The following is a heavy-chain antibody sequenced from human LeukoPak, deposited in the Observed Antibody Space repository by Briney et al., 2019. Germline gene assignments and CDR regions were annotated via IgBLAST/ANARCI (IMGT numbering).Heavy chain of an antibody. CDR1: GFTFSSYG. D-gene: IGHD5-12*01. J-gene: IGHJ4*02. CDR3: AKGRSGYDSLLDY. V-gene: IGHV3-30*18. CDR2: ISYDGSNK. Sequence: PGGSLRLSCAASGFTFSSYGMHWVRQAPGKGLEWVPVISYDGSNKYYADSVKGRFTISRDNSKNTLYLQMNSLRAEDTAVYYCAKGRSGYDSLLDYWGQGTLVTVSS.